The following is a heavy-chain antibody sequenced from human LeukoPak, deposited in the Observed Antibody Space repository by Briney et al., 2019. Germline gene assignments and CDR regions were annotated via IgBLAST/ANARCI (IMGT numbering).Heavy chain of an antibody. J-gene: IGHJ1*01. V-gene: IGHV3-20*04. CDR1: GFTFDEYG. CDR2: ISLNGGAS. CDR3: VRSITMFQY. Sequence: GGSLRLSCAASGFTFDEYGMSWVRQAPGKGLEWVSGISLNGGASGYADSVRGRFTISRDNANNSISLQMNSLRVEDSALYYCVRSITMFQYWGQGTLVTVSS. D-gene: IGHD3-10*01.